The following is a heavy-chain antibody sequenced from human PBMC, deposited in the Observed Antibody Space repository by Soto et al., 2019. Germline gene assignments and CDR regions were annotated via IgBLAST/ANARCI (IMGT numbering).Heavy chain of an antibody. J-gene: IGHJ4*02. Sequence: PSETLSLTCTVSGGSVSGGSYYWNWIRQPPGKGLEWIGYIYFSGRTNYNPSLKSRVTISVDTSKNQFSLKLSSVTAADTAVYYCARHPPAISISDHWGQGTLITVSS. V-gene: IGHV4-61*01. CDR3: ARHPPAISISDH. CDR1: GGSVSGGSYY. D-gene: IGHD3-3*01. CDR2: IYFSGRT.